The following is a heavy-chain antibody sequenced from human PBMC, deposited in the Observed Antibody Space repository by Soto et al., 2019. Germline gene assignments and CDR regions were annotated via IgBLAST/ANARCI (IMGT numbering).Heavy chain of an antibody. J-gene: IGHJ6*04. Sequence: GASVKVSCKASGGTCSSYSISWVRQAPGQGLEWMGGIIPIFGTANYAQKFQGRVTITADKSTSTAYMELSSLRSEDTAVYYCASPPPDCSSTSCYGVGGMDVWGKGTTVTVSS. V-gene: IGHV1-69*06. D-gene: IGHD2-2*01. CDR2: IIPIFGTA. CDR1: GGTCSSYS. CDR3: ASPPPDCSSTSCYGVGGMDV.